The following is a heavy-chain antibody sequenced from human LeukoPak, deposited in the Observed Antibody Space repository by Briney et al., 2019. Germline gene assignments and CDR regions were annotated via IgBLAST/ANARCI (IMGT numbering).Heavy chain of an antibody. D-gene: IGHD3-22*01. V-gene: IGHV3-11*01. CDR1: GFTFSDYY. Sequence: PGGSLRLSCAASGFTFSDYYMSWIRQAPGKGLEWVSYISSSGGTIYYADSVKGRFTMSRDNAKNSLYLQMNSLRAEDTAVYYCARDRQYDSGGYYSTRNYYYGMDVWGQGTTVTVSS. CDR2: ISSSGGTI. J-gene: IGHJ6*02. CDR3: ARDRQYDSGGYYSTRNYYYGMDV.